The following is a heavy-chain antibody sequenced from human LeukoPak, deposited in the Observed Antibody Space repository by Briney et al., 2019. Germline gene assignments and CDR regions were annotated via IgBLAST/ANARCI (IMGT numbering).Heavy chain of an antibody. D-gene: IGHD5-24*01. CDR3: ARRFREMANHDAFDI. J-gene: IGHJ3*02. CDR2: IYYSGST. V-gene: IGHV4-59*11. Sequence: SETLSLTCTVSGGSISSHYWSCIREPPGKGLEWIGYIYYSGSTNYNPSLKSRVTISVDTSTNQFSLKLRSVTAADTAVYYCARRFREMANHDAFDIWGQGKMVTASS. CDR1: GGSISSHY.